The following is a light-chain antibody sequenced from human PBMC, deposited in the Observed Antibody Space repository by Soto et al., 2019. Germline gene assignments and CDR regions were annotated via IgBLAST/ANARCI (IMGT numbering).Light chain of an antibody. CDR1: QSILTW. Sequence: DIQMTQSPSTLSASVGDRVTITCQASQSILTWLAWYQQKPNKAPKLLIYKASTLETGVPSRFSGSGSGTDFTLTISSLQPEDFATYYCQQSYSTPITFGQGTRLEIK. V-gene: IGKV1-5*03. J-gene: IGKJ5*01. CDR3: QQSYSTPIT. CDR2: KAS.